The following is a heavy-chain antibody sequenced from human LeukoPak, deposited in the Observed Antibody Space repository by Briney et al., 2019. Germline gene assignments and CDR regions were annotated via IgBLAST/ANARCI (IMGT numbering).Heavy chain of an antibody. CDR3: ARVYYYDSSGNFDY. CDR2: ISYDGSNK. Sequence: GRSLRLSCAASGFTFSSYAMHWVRQAPGKGLEWVAVISYDGSNKYYADSVKGRFTISRDNSKNTLYLQMYSLRAEDTAVYYCARVYYYDSSGNFDYWGQGTLVTVSS. CDR1: GFTFSSYA. D-gene: IGHD3-22*01. V-gene: IGHV3-30*14. J-gene: IGHJ4*02.